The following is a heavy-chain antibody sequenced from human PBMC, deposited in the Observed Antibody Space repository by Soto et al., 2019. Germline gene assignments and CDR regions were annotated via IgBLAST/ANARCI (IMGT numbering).Heavy chain of an antibody. Sequence: TLSLTCTVSGGSISSGDYCWSWVRQHPGKGLEWIGYIFYSGNTHFNPSLKSRVTMSLDTSKNQFSLKLSSVTAADTAVYYCARDRFNFDTDGYYYYLDSWGQGTLVTVSS. CDR3: ARDRFNFDTDGYYYYLDS. J-gene: IGHJ4*02. CDR1: GGSISSGDYC. CDR2: IFYSGNT. D-gene: IGHD3-22*01. V-gene: IGHV4-31*03.